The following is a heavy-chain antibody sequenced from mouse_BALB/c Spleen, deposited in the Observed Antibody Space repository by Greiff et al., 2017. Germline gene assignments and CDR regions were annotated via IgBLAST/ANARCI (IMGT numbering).Heavy chain of an antibody. Sequence: QVTLKVSGPGILQPSQTLSLTCSFSGFSLSTSGMGVSWIRQPSGKGLEWLAHIYWDDDKRYNPSLKSRLTISKDTSRNQVFLKITSVDTADTATYYCARRGGLLRSLDYWGQGTTLTVSS. V-gene: IGHV8-12*01. CDR1: GFSLSTSGMG. CDR3: ARRGGLLRSLDY. CDR2: IYWDDDK. D-gene: IGHD1-1*01. J-gene: IGHJ2*01.